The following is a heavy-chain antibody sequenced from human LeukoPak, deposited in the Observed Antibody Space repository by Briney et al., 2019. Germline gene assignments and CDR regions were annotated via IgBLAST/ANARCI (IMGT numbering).Heavy chain of an antibody. J-gene: IGHJ6*02. Sequence: VSVKVSCKVSGYTLTELSMHWVRQAPGKGLEWMGGFDPEDGETIYAQKFQGRVTMTEDTSTDTAYMELSSLRSEDTAVYYCATVGFYAYYYGMDVWGQGTTVTVSS. V-gene: IGHV1-24*01. CDR3: ATVGFYAYYYGMDV. CDR1: GYTLTELS. CDR2: FDPEDGET. D-gene: IGHD5/OR15-5a*01.